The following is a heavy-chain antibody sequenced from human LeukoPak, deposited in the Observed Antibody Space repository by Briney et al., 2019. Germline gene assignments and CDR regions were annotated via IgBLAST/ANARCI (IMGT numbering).Heavy chain of an antibody. J-gene: IGHJ4*02. Sequence: SETLSLTCTVSGGSISSSSTYYWGWIRQPPGKGLEWIGSIYSSGSTYYNPSLKSRVTISIDTSKNQFSLKLSSVTAADTAVYYCARHARYSSGWYGQGFDYWGQGTLVTVSS. CDR3: ARHARYSSGWYGQGFDY. CDR2: IYSSGST. CDR1: GGSISSSSTYY. D-gene: IGHD6-19*01. V-gene: IGHV4-39*01.